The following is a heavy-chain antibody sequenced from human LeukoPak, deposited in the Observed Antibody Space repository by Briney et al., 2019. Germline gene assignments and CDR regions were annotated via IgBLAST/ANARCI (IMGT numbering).Heavy chain of an antibody. CDR1: GYSFTTYR. CDR3: ARHVDDSSGYYYRTMYYFDY. CDR2: ISPGDSDT. Sequence: GESLQISCQGSGYSFTTYRIGWVRQMPGKGLEWMGIISPGDSDTRYSPPFQGQVTISADKSISTAYLQWSSLKASDTAMYYCARHVDDSSGYYYRTMYYFDYWGQGSLVTVSS. D-gene: IGHD3-22*01. V-gene: IGHV5-51*01. J-gene: IGHJ4*02.